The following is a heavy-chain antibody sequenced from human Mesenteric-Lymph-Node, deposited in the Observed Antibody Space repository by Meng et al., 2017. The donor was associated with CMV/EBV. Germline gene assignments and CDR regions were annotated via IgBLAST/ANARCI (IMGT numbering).Heavy chain of an antibody. Sequence: GGSLRLSCAASGFTFSSYSMNWVRQAPGKGLEWVSSISSSSYIYYADSVKGRFTISRDNAKNSLYLQMNSLRAEDTAVYYCARALSSSSIPYYYYYGMDVWGQGTTVTVSS. V-gene: IGHV3-21*01. J-gene: IGHJ6*02. D-gene: IGHD6-13*01. CDR2: ISSSSYI. CDR1: GFTFSSYS. CDR3: ARALSSSSIPYYYYYGMDV.